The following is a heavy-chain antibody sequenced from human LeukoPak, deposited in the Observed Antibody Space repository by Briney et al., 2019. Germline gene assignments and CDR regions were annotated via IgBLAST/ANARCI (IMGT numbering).Heavy chain of an antibody. J-gene: IGHJ4*02. CDR2: IYPGDSDT. CDR3: ARSDGYNYVSGYEEFDY. CDR1: GYSFTSYW. V-gene: IGHV5-51*01. Sequence: GESLKISCKGSGYSFTSYWIGWVRQMPGKGLEWMGIIYPGDSDTRYSPSFQGQVTISADKSISTAYLQWSSLKASDTAMYYCARSDGYNYVSGYEEFDYWGQGTLVTVSS. D-gene: IGHD5-24*01.